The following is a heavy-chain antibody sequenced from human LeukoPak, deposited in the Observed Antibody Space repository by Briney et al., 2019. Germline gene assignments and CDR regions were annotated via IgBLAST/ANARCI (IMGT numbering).Heavy chain of an antibody. V-gene: IGHV1-2*02. J-gene: IGHJ4*02. CDR1: GYTFTSYG. CDR3: ARDRIVVVVAATYYFDY. Sequence: GASVKVSCKASGYTFTSYGISWVRQAPGQGLEWMGWINPNSGGTKYAQKFQGRVTMTRDTSITTAYMELSRLRSDDTAVYFCARDRIVVVVAATYYFDYWGQGTLVTVSS. D-gene: IGHD2-15*01. CDR2: INPNSGGT.